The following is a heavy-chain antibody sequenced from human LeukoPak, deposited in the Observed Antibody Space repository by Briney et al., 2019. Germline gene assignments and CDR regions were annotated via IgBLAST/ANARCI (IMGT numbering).Heavy chain of an antibody. CDR2: ISGSGGST. V-gene: IGHV3-23*01. D-gene: IGHD2-2*01. CDR1: GFSFSSYW. J-gene: IGHJ3*02. CDR3: ASIVVVPAAGPDAFDI. Sequence: GGSLRLSCAASGFSFSSYWMSWVRQAPGKGLEWVSAISGSGGSTYYADSVKGRFTISRDNSKNTLYLQMNSLRAEDTAVYYCASIVVVPAAGPDAFDIWGQGTMVTVSS.